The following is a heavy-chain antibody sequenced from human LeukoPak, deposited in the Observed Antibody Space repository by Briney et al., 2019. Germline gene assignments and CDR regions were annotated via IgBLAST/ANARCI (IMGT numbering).Heavy chain of an antibody. V-gene: IGHV3-23*01. D-gene: IGHD1-26*01. CDR3: AKDRCSGSYCAFDI. Sequence: KPGGSLRLSCAASGFTFSSYAMSWVRQAPGKGLEWVSAISGSGGSTYYADSVKGRFTISRDNSKNTLYLQMNSLRAEDTAVYHCAKDRCSGSYCAFDIWGQGTMVTVSS. J-gene: IGHJ3*02. CDR2: ISGSGGST. CDR1: GFTFSSYA.